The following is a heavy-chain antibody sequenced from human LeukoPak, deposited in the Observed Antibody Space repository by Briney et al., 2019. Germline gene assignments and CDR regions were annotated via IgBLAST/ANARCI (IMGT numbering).Heavy chain of an antibody. V-gene: IGHV4-59*01. Sequence: SSETLSLTCTVSGGSISSYYWSWIRQPPGKGLEWIGYIYYSGSTNYNPSLKSRVTISVDTSKNQFSLKLSSVTAADTAVYYCARAGLRGYCGGDCYSAGFDPWGQGTLVTVSS. CDR2: IYYSGST. CDR1: GGSISSYY. CDR3: ARAGLRGYCGGDCYSAGFDP. J-gene: IGHJ5*02. D-gene: IGHD2-21*01.